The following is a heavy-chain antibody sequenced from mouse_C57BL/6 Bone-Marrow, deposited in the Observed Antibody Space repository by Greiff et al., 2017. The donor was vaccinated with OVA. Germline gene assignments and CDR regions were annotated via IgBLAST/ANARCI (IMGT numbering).Heavy chain of an antibody. D-gene: IGHD2-2*01. Sequence: VQLQQSGTVLARPGASVKMSCKTSGYTFTSYWMHWVKQRPGQGLEWIGAIYPGNGDTSYNQKFKGKATLTAVTSASTAYMELSSLTNEDSAVYYCIGGYPLAMDYWGQGTSVTVSS. CDR3: IGGYPLAMDY. CDR2: IYPGNGDT. J-gene: IGHJ4*01. V-gene: IGHV1-5*01. CDR1: GYTFTSYW.